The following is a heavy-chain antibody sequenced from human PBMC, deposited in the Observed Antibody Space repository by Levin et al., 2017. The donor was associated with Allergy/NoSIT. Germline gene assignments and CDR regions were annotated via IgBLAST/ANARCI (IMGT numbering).Heavy chain of an antibody. J-gene: IGHJ6*02. V-gene: IGHV4-39*02. CDR1: GGSISSSSYY. Sequence: SETLSLTCTVSGGSISSSSYYWGWIRQSPGKGLEWMGSIYFSGSTYYNPSLNNRITISADMSKNVFSLRLYSVTAADTAVYYCAGFCTSTKCSDNYYYGMDVWGQGTAVTVSS. CDR2: IYFSGST. D-gene: IGHD2-2*01. CDR3: AGFCTSTKCSDNYYYGMDV.